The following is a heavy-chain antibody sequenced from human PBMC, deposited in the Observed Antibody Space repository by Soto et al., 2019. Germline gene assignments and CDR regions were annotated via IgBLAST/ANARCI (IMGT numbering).Heavy chain of an antibody. CDR2: VYHSGST. V-gene: IGHV4-59*12. Sequence: PSEALCPTSIHSGRPIIIYYWSRIRQPPGKGLQWIGYVYHSGSTDYSPSLKSRVTISIDTSKNQFSLNLSSVTAADTAVYYCAREAARAGPLWLEEGALEIWGQGTMVT. CDR1: GRPIIIYY. D-gene: IGHD3-22*01. CDR3: AREAARAGPLWLEEGALEI. J-gene: IGHJ3*02.